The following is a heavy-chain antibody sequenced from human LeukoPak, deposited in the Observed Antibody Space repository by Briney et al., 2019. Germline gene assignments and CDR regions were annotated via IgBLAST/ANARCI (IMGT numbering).Heavy chain of an antibody. Sequence: SETLSLTCSVSGGSLSSYYWNWVRQPPGKGLEWIGHTYHSGYTNYNPSLTSRAAISVDTSKNQFSLKLTSGTAADTAVYYCARAPITMVRGVINWPYGMDVWGQGTTVTVSS. CDR3: ARAPITMVRGVINWPYGMDV. D-gene: IGHD3-10*01. CDR1: GGSLSSYY. V-gene: IGHV4-59*01. J-gene: IGHJ6*02. CDR2: TYHSGYT.